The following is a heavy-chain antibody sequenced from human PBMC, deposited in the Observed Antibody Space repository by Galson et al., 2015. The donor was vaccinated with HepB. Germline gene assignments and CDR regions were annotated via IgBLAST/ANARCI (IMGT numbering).Heavy chain of an antibody. CDR1: GFTFSSYA. CDR3: ASQRFHEYGGNDAFDI. CDR2: ISYDGSNK. V-gene: IGHV3-30*04. J-gene: IGHJ3*02. Sequence: SLRLSCAASGFTFSSYAVHWVRQAPGKGLEWVAVISYDGSNKYYADSVKGRFTISRDNSKNTLYLQMNSLRAEDTAVYYCASQRFHEYGGNDAFDIWGQGTMVTVSS. D-gene: IGHD4-23*01.